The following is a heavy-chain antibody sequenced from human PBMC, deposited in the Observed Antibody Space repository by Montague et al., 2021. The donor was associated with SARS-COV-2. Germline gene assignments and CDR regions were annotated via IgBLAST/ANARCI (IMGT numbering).Heavy chain of an antibody. CDR3: AKDGATVRGLINWYFDL. J-gene: IGHJ2*01. V-gene: IGHV3-23*03. CDR1: GFTFSNYA. Sequence: SLRLSCPASGFTFSNYAMNWVRQAPGKGLEWVSVIFGSGSSTYYSGSVXGRFTVSRDNSKNTLYLQMNNLRAEDTAVYYCAKDGATVRGLINWYFDLWGRGTLVTVSS. D-gene: IGHD3-10*01. CDR2: IFGSGSST.